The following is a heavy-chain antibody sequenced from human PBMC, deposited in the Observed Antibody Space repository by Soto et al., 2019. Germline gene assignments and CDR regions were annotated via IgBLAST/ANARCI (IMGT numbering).Heavy chain of an antibody. J-gene: IGHJ4*02. D-gene: IGHD3-3*01. Sequence: SETLSLTCTVSGGSISSYYWSWIRQPPGKGLEWIGYIYYSGSTNYNPSLKSRVTISVDTSKNQFSLKLSSVTAADTAVYYCARTSGTYYDFWSGYYRSGSFDYWGQGTLVTVSS. CDR1: GGSISSYY. V-gene: IGHV4-59*08. CDR2: IYYSGST. CDR3: ARTSGTYYDFWSGYYRSGSFDY.